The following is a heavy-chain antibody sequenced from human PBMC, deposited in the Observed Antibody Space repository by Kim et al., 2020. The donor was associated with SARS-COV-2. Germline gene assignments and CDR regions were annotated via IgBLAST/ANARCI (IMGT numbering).Heavy chain of an antibody. Sequence: GGSLRLSCAASGFTFDDYTMHWVRQAPGKGLEWVSLISWDGGSTYYADSVKGRFTISRDNSKNSLYLQMNSLRTEDTALYYCAKDTSRYYGLMDVWGQGTTVTVSS. CDR1: GFTFDDYT. J-gene: IGHJ6*02. D-gene: IGHD3-10*01. CDR3: AKDTSRYYGLMDV. V-gene: IGHV3-43*01. CDR2: ISWDGGST.